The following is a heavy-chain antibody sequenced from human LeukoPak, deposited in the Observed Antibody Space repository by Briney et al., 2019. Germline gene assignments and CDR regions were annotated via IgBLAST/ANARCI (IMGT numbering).Heavy chain of an antibody. V-gene: IGHV3-53*01. D-gene: IGHD3-22*01. CDR1: GFTVMSNF. Sequence: GGSLRLSCAPSGFTVMSNFMSWVRQAPGKGLEWVSVIYYGGTTYYADSVKGRFTISRDISTNTLYLQMNRLRAEDTAVYYCARGFYDSRGYGYGLDVWGQGTTVIVSS. J-gene: IGHJ6*02. CDR3: ARGFYDSRGYGYGLDV. CDR2: IYYGGTT.